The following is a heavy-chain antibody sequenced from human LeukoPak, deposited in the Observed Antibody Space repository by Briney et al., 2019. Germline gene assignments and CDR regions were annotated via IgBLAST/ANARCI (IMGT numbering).Heavy chain of an antibody. CDR2: FDPEDGET. Sequence: ASVKVSCKVSGYTLTELSMHWVRQAPGKGLEWMGGFDPEDGETIYAQKFQGRVTMTEDTSSDTAYMELSSLRSEDTAVYYCATDSRGVGNAFDIWGQGTMVTVSS. D-gene: IGHD3-10*01. CDR3: ATDSRGVGNAFDI. V-gene: IGHV1-24*01. J-gene: IGHJ3*02. CDR1: GYTLTELS.